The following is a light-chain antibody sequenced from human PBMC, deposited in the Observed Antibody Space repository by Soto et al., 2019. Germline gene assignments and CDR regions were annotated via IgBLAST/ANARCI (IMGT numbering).Light chain of an antibody. Sequence: DIVMTQSPLSLPVTPGEPASISCRSSQSLLHSNGYNYLDWYLQKPGQSPQXLIYLGSNRASGVPDRFSGSGSGTDFTLKISRVEAEDVGVYDCMQALQTPLTFGGGTKVDIK. J-gene: IGKJ4*01. CDR3: MQALQTPLT. CDR1: QSLLHSNGYNY. CDR2: LGS. V-gene: IGKV2-28*01.